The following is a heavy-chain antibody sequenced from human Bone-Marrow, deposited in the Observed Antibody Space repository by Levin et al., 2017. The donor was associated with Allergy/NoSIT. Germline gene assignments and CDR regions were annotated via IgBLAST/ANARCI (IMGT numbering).Heavy chain of an antibody. CDR3: ARKYSSSLHAFDI. V-gene: IGHV1-2*06. D-gene: IGHD6-6*01. J-gene: IGHJ3*02. Sequence: KISCKASGYTFTGYYMHWVRQAPGQGLEWMGRINPNSGGTNYAQKFQGRVTMTRDTSISTAYMELSRLRSDDTAVYYCARKYSSSLHAFDIWGQGTMVTVSS. CDR1: GYTFTGYY. CDR2: INPNSGGT.